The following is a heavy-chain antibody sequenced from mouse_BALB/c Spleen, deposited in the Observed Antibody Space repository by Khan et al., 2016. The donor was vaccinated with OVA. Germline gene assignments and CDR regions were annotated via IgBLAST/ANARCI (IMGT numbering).Heavy chain of an antibody. J-gene: IGHJ3*01. CDR1: GYSFTSYY. CDR3: TRHGYVAWFTY. D-gene: IGHD2-2*01. Sequence: VQLKQSGPELMKPGASVKISCKASGYSFTSYYIHWVKESHGKSLELIGYIDPFSGGTTYNQKFKGKATLTVDKSSSTAYIHLSNLTSEDSAVYYCTRHGYVAWFTYWGQGTLVTVSA. CDR2: IDPFSGGT. V-gene: IGHV1S135*01.